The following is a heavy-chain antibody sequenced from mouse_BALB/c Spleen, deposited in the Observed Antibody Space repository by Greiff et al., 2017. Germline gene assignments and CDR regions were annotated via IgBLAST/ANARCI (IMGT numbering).Heavy chain of an antibody. CDR2: ISTYYGDA. CDR3: ARGYDVHWYFDV. V-gene: IGHV1S137*01. CDR1: GYTFTDYA. Sequence: QVQLKESGAELVRPGVSVKISCKGSGYTFTDYAMHWVKQSHAKSLEWIGVISTYYGDASYNQKFKGKATMTVDKSSSTAYMELARLTSEDSAVYYCARGYDVHWYFDVWGAGTTVTVSS. D-gene: IGHD2-2*01. J-gene: IGHJ1*01.